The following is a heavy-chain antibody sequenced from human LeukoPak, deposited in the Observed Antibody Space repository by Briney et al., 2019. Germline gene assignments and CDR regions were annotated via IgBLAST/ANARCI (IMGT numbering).Heavy chain of an antibody. D-gene: IGHD6-6*01. J-gene: IGHJ5*02. Sequence: SETLSLTCAVSRGSISSYYWSWIRQPPGKGLEWIGYIYYSGSPNYNPSLRSRVTISVDTSKNQFSLKLSSVTAADTAIYYCARGITSYSRSSYWFDPWGQGTLVTVSS. CDR2: IYYSGSP. CDR1: RGSISSYY. CDR3: ARGITSYSRSSYWFDP. V-gene: IGHV4-59*01.